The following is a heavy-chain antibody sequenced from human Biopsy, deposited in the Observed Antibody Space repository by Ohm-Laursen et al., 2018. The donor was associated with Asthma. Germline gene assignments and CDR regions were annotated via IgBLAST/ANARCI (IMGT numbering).Heavy chain of an antibody. J-gene: IGHJ6*02. D-gene: IGHD6-13*01. CDR1: SGSGGYMRSGNYY. V-gene: IGHV4-39*01. CDR2: IYYSGTT. CDR3: VRGSSSWHHGPFHYYYGLDV. Sequence: SDTLSLTCSLSSGSGGYMRSGNYYWGWIRQPPGKGLEWIGSIYYSGTTYYNPSHESRVTVSADTSKSQFSLKLTSVTAADTAVYYCVRGSSSWHHGPFHYYYGLDVWGQGTTATVSS.